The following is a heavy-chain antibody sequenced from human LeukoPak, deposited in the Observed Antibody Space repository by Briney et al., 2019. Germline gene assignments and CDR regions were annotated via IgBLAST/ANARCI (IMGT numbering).Heavy chain of an antibody. CDR3: ARCTASCYANAFDV. Sequence: LGGSLRLSCAASGFTFKNNAMTWVRQAPGKGLEWVSAINGGGDDAEYADSVKGRFTISRANSKNTLYLQMNNLRPEDTAVYYCARCTASCYANAFDVWGQGTSVTVS. D-gene: IGHD2-2*01. CDR2: INGGGDDA. CDR1: GFTFKNNA. V-gene: IGHV3-23*01. J-gene: IGHJ3*01.